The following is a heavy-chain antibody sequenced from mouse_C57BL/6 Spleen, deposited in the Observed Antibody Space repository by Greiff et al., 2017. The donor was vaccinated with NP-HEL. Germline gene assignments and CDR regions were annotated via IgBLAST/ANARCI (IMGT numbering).Heavy chain of an antibody. CDR1: GYTFTSYW. CDR3: AIDTTVVAVNWYFDV. Sequence: QVQLQQPGAELVKPGASVKVSCKASGYTFTSYWMHWVKQRPGQGLEWIGRIHPSDSDTNYNQKFKGKATLTVDKSSSTAYMQRSSLTSEDSAVYYCAIDTTVVAVNWYFDVWGTGTTVTVSS. J-gene: IGHJ1*03. CDR2: IHPSDSDT. D-gene: IGHD1-1*01. V-gene: IGHV1-74*01.